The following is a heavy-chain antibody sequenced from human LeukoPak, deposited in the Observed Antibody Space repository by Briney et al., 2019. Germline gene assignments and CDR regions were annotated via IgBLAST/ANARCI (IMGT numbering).Heavy chain of an antibody. V-gene: IGHV3-23*01. CDR1: GFTFRNYA. J-gene: IGHJ6*03. D-gene: IGHD4-17*01. CDR2: VSGSGDGT. CDR3: ARDQLGGDPHGYYYYYMDV. Sequence: GGSLRLSCAASGFTFRNYAMMWIRLAPGKGPEWVSTVSGSGDGTYYADSVKGRFTISRDNSKNTLYLQMNSLKTEDTAVYYCARDQLGGDPHGYYYYYMDVWGKGTTVTVSS.